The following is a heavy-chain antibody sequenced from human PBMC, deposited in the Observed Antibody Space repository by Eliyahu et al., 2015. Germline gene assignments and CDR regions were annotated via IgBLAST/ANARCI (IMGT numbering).Heavy chain of an antibody. Sequence: EVQLLESGGGLVQPGGSLRLSCVASGFPFSNSAMRWVRQGPGKRLECVSVISGSGSSTYYADSVKGRFTISRDNSNHTLYLQMNSLRAEDTAVYYCAKDIYCASTNCYRSFDYWGQGILVTVSS. CDR3: AKDIYCASTNCYRSFDY. J-gene: IGHJ4*02. CDR1: GFPFSNSA. V-gene: IGHV3-23*01. CDR2: ISGSGSST. D-gene: IGHD2-2*01.